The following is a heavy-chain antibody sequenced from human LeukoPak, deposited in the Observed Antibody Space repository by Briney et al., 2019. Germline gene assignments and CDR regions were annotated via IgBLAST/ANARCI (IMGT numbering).Heavy chain of an antibody. Sequence: GGSLRLSCAAPGSTFSDYYINWIRQAPGKGLEWVSHISSSGRLMQYADSVKGRFTITRDNAQNFMSLQMNSLKPEDTAVYYCARDTNNGLDVWGRGTTVTVS. CDR2: ISSSGRLM. V-gene: IGHV3-11*01. CDR1: GSTFSDYY. J-gene: IGHJ6*02. D-gene: IGHD1-20*01. CDR3: ARDTNNGLDV.